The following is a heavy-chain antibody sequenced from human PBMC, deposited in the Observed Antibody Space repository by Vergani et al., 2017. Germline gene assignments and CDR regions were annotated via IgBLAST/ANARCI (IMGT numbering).Heavy chain of an antibody. D-gene: IGHD3-3*01. CDR3: AKDCLSTYYDFWSGPRDVDY. Sequence: EVQLLESGGGLVQPGGSLRLSCAASGFTFSSYAMSWVRQAPGKGLEWGSAISGSGGSTYYADSVKGRFTISRDNSKNTLYLQMNSLRAEDTAVYYCAKDCLSTYYDFWSGPRDVDYWGQGTLVTVSS. CDR2: ISGSGGST. J-gene: IGHJ4*02. V-gene: IGHV3-23*01. CDR1: GFTFSSYA.